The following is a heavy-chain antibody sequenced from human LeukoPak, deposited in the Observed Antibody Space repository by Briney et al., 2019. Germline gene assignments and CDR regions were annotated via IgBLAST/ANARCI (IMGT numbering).Heavy chain of an antibody. CDR2: INPNSGGT. CDR3: ARDQSDPIVGATLTLGY. J-gene: IGHJ4*02. Sequence: ASVKVSCKASGYTFTGYCMHWVRQAPGQGLEWMGWINPNSGGTNYAQKFQGRVTMTRDTSISTAYMELSRLRSDDTAVYYCARDQSDPIVGATLTLGYWGQGTLVTVSS. V-gene: IGHV1-2*02. CDR1: GYTFTGYC. D-gene: IGHD1-26*01.